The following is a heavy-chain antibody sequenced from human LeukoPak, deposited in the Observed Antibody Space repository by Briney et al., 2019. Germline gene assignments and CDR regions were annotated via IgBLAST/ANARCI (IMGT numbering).Heavy chain of an antibody. CDR1: GYTFTSYG. D-gene: IGHD3-10*01. Sequence: ASVKVSCKASGYTFTSYGISWVRQDPGQGLEWMGWISAYNGNTNYAQKLQGRVTMTTDTSTSTAYMELRSLRSDDTAVYYCARQEAHITMVNWFDPWGQGTLVTVSS. CDR2: ISAYNGNT. CDR3: ARQEAHITMVNWFDP. V-gene: IGHV1-18*01. J-gene: IGHJ5*02.